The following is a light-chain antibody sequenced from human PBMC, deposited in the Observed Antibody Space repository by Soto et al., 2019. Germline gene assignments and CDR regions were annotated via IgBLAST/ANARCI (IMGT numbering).Light chain of an antibody. CDR3: QSYDSSLSGWV. CDR1: SSNIGSNS. CDR2: DNS. Sequence: QSVLTQPPSVSAAPGQKVTISCSGSSSNIGSNSVSWYQQLPGKAPKLLISDNSNRPSGVPDRYSGSKSGTSASLAITGLQAEDEADYYCQSYDSSLSGWVFGGGTKVTVL. V-gene: IGLV1-40*01. J-gene: IGLJ3*02.